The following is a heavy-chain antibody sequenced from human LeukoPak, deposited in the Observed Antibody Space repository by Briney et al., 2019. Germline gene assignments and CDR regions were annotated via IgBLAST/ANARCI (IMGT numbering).Heavy chain of an antibody. CDR2: IYHSGST. J-gene: IGHJ4*02. Sequence: SETLCLSCAVSGGSISSYYWSWVRQPPGKGLEWMGYIYHSGSTNYNPFLKSRVTISVDTSKNQFSMKLSTVTAADTAVDYGARYRAGAGYYFDYWGRGTLVTVS. CDR3: ARYRAGAGYYFDY. CDR1: GGSISSYY. V-gene: IGHV4-59*01. D-gene: IGHD6-13*01.